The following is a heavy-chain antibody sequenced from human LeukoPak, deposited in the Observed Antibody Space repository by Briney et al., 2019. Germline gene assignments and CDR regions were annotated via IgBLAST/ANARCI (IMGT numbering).Heavy chain of an antibody. J-gene: IGHJ3*02. CDR2: INSSATYI. CDR1: GYTFSDYS. D-gene: IGHD3-16*02. V-gene: IGHV3-21*01. CDR3: VSGNDPDYVWGTYRLDAFDI. Sequence: PGGCLRLSCAASGYTFSDYSLNWVRQVPGKGLEWVSSINSSATYIYYADSVRGRFTISRDNAKNSLFLQMNSLRAEDTALYYCVSGNDPDYVWGTYRLDAFDIWGEGTMVIVYS.